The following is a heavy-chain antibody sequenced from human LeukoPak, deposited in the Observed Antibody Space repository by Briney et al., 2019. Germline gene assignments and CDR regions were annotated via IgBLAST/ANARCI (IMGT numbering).Heavy chain of an antibody. CDR3: ARVSTNAGTGVWYFDY. Sequence: GGSLRLSCAASGFTFSSYWMHWVRQAPGKGLVRVSRINSDGSSTSYADSVKGRFTISRDNAKNSLYLQMNSLRAGDTAVYYCARVSTNAGTGVWYFDYWGQGTLVTVSS. D-gene: IGHD6-13*01. CDR1: GFTFSSYW. J-gene: IGHJ4*02. CDR2: INSDGSST. V-gene: IGHV3-74*01.